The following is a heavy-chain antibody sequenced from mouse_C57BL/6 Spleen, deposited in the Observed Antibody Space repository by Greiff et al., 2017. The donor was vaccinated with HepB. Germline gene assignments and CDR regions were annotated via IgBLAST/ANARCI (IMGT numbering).Heavy chain of an antibody. J-gene: IGHJ2*01. V-gene: IGHV1-50*01. Sequence: VQLQQPGAELVKPGASVKLSCKASGYTFTSYWMQWVKQRPGQGLEWIGEIDPSDSYTNYNQKFKGKAKLTVDTSSSPAYMQLSSLTSEDSAVYYCARRANWDNYFDYWGQGTTLTVSS. D-gene: IGHD4-1*01. CDR1: GYTFTSYW. CDR2: IDPSDSYT. CDR3: ARRANWDNYFDY.